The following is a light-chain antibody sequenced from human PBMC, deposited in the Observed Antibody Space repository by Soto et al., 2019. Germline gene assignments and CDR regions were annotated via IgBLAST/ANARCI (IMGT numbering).Light chain of an antibody. V-gene: IGKV3-11*01. CDR3: QQRSNWPPLT. Sequence: IVLTXXXATLSLSPGERATLSCRASQSVSSYLAWYQQKPGQAPRLLIYDASNRATGIPARFSGSGSGTDFTLTISSLEPEDFAVYYCQQRSNWPPLTFGGGTKVEIK. J-gene: IGKJ4*01. CDR2: DAS. CDR1: QSVSSY.